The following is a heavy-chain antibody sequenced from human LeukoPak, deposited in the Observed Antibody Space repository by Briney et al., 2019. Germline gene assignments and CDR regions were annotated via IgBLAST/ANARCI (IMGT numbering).Heavy chain of an antibody. J-gene: IGHJ4*02. CDR2: IIPILGIA. D-gene: IGHD6-19*01. Sequence: SVKVSCKASGGTFSSYAISWVRQAPGQGLEWMGRIIPILGIANYAQKFQGRVTITADKSTSTAYMELSGLRSEDTAVYYCAREQWRPHYFDYWGQGTLVTVSS. V-gene: IGHV1-69*04. CDR1: GGTFSSYA. CDR3: AREQWRPHYFDY.